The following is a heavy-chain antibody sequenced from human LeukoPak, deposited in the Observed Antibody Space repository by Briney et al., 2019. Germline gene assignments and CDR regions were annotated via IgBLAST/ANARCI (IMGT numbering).Heavy chain of an antibody. CDR2: ISTDKADT. CDR3: VRDCASDCSIKGHYYFDL. J-gene: IGHJ2*01. Sequence: ASVTVSCKASGYTFTKYGLTWVRQAPGQGLEWMGWISTDKADTYYAQNYQGRVTITIDTSTSTAYMELSGLRSDDTAVYYCVRDCASDCSIKGHYYFDLWGRGTLVTASS. CDR1: GYTFTKYG. D-gene: IGHD2-21*02. V-gene: IGHV1-18*01.